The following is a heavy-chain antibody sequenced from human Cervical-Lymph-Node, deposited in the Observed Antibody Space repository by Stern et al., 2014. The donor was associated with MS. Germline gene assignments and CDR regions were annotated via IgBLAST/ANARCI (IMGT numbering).Heavy chain of an antibody. D-gene: IGHD3-22*01. CDR3: AREGTETVVAAFDL. CDR2: IIPIFNTA. Sequence: QLVQSGAEVRKPGSSVKVSCKASGGTFSSHSFSWVRQAPGQGLEWMGQIIPIFNTANYAQKFQGRVTMTADGSTSTVYMELSSLRSEDTAVYYCAREGTETVVAAFDLWGQGTLVTVSS. J-gene: IGHJ4*02. V-gene: IGHV1-69*01. CDR1: GGTFSSHS.